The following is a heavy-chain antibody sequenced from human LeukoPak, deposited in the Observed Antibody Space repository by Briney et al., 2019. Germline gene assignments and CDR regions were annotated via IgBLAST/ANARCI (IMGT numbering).Heavy chain of an antibody. V-gene: IGHV3-21*01. J-gene: IGHJ4*02. CDR1: GCTFSSYS. D-gene: IGHD3-10*01. CDR2: ISSSSSYI. Sequence: GGSLRLSCAASGCTFSSYSMNWVRQAPGKGLEWVSSISSSSSYIYYADSVKGRFTISRDNAKNSLYLQMNSLRAEDTAVYYCARASDLWFGELLSSYWGQGTLFTVSS. CDR3: ARASDLWFGELLSSY.